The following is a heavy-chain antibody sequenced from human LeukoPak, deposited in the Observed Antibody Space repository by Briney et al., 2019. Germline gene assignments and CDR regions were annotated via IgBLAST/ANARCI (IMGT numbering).Heavy chain of an antibody. J-gene: IGHJ4*02. CDR2: FDPEDGET. CDR3: ATAAGCSGGSCDQYYFDY. D-gene: IGHD2-15*01. Sequence: PSASVKVSCKVSGYTLTELSMHWVRQAPGKGLEWMGGFDPEDGETIYAQKFQGRVTMTEDTSTDTAYMELSSLRSEDTAVYYCATAAGCSGGSCDQYYFDYWGQGTLVTVSS. CDR1: GYTLTELS. V-gene: IGHV1-24*01.